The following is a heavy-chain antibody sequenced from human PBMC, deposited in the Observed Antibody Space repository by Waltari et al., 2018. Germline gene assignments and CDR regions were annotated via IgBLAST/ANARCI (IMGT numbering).Heavy chain of an antibody. CDR2: IIPIFGTA. CDR3: ARGRYSSSWYELRAFDI. J-gene: IGHJ3*02. V-gene: IGHV1-69*08. Sequence: QVQLVQSGAEVKKPGSSVKVSCKASGGTFSSYAISWVRQAPGQGLEWMGRIIPIFGTANYAQKFQGRGTITADKSTSTAYMELSSLRSEDTAVYYCARGRYSSSWYELRAFDIWGQGTMVTVSS. D-gene: IGHD6-13*01. CDR1: GGTFSSYA.